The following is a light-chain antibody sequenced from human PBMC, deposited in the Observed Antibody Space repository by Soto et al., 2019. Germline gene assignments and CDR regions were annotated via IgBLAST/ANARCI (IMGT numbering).Light chain of an antibody. CDR3: QQYNSYSSWT. J-gene: IGKJ1*01. V-gene: IGKV3D-15*01. CDR2: GAS. Sequence: EIVMTQSPASLSLSPLHIATLYCSAAQNVGRDLAWYQQKPGQAPRLLIYGASTRATGIPARFTGSGSGTEFTLTISSLQTDDFATYYCQQYNSYSSWTFGQGTKVDIK. CDR1: QNVGRD.